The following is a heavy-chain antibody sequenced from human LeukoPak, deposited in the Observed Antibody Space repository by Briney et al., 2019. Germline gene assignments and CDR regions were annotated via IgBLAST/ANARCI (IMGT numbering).Heavy chain of an antibody. Sequence: GESLKISCKGSGYRFTNYWIGWVRQMPGKGLEWMGIIYPGDSETRYSPSFQGQVTISADKSISTAYLQWSSLKASDTAMYYCASHRYGDYFDYWGQGTLVTVSS. CDR2: IYPGDSET. CDR1: GYRFTNYW. J-gene: IGHJ4*02. V-gene: IGHV5-51*01. D-gene: IGHD4-17*01. CDR3: ASHRYGDYFDY.